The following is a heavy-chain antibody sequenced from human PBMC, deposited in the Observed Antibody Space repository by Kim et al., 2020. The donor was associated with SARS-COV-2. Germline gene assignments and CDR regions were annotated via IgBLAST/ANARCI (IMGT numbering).Heavy chain of an antibody. D-gene: IGHD3-10*02. CDR3: AGCSGSYWVFDY. Sequence: QPPGKGLEWIGYIYYRGSTYYNPSLKSRVTISVDTSKNQFSLKLSSVTAADTAVYYCAGCSGSYWVFDYWGQGTLVTVSS. CDR2: IYYRGST. J-gene: IGHJ4*02. V-gene: IGHV4-30-4*01.